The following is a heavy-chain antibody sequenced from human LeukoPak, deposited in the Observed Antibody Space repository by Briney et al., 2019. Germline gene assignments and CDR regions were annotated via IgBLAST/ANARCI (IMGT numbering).Heavy chain of an antibody. D-gene: IGHD3-22*01. CDR2: IYYSGST. CDR1: GGSISSSSYY. V-gene: IGHV4-39*01. Sequence: SETLSLTCTVSGGSISSSSYYWGWIRQPPGKGLEWIGSIYYSGSTYYNPSLKSRVTISVDTSKNQFSLKLSSVTAADTAVYYCARRYYDSSGYYGGGWFDPWGQGTLVTVSS. J-gene: IGHJ5*02. CDR3: ARRYYDSSGYYGGGWFDP.